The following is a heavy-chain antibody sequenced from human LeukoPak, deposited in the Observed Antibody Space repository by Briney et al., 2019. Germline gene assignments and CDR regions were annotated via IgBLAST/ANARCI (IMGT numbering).Heavy chain of an antibody. V-gene: IGHV1-2*02. D-gene: IGHD3-22*01. CDR3: ARDGYYYDSSGYYRWFDP. CDR2: INPNSGGT. J-gene: IGHJ5*02. Sequence: ASVKVSCKASGYTFTGYYMHWVRQAPGQGLEWMGWINPNSGGTNYEQKFQGRVTMTRDTSISTAYMELSRLRSDDTAVYYCARDGYYYDSSGYYRWFDPWGQGTLVTVSS. CDR1: GYTFTGYY.